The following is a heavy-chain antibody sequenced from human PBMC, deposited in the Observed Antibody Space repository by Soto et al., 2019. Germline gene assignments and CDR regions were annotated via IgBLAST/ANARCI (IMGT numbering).Heavy chain of an antibody. Sequence: QVQLQESGPGLVKPSETLSLTCTVSGGSVSSGSYYWSWIRQPPGMGLEWIGYIYYSGSTNYNPSLKSRVTISVDTSKNQFSLKLSSVTAADTAVYYCARGTTTGYFDYWGQGTLVTVSS. CDR2: IYYSGST. V-gene: IGHV4-61*01. J-gene: IGHJ4*02. CDR1: GGSVSSGSYY. CDR3: ARGTTTGYFDY. D-gene: IGHD1-1*01.